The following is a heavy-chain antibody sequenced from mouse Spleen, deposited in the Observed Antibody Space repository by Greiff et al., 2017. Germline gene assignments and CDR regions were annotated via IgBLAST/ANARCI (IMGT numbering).Heavy chain of an antibody. J-gene: IGHJ2*01. CDR3: AREATTVVARYFDY. Sequence: EVQLQQSGPGLVKPSQSLSLTCSVTGYSITSGYYWNWIRQFPGNKLEWMGYISYDGSNNYNPSLKNRISITRDTSKNQFFLKLNSVTTEDTATYYCAREATTVVARYFDYWGQGTTLTVSS. CDR1: GYSITSGYY. CDR2: ISYDGSN. D-gene: IGHD1-1*01. V-gene: IGHV3-6*01.